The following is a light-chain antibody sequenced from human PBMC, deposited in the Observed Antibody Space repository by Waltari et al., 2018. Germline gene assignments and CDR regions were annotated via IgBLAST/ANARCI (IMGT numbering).Light chain of an antibody. V-gene: IGLV4-69*01. J-gene: IGLJ3*02. Sequence: QLMLTQSPSASASLGASVKLPCPLSSGHSSYSIAWHQQHPEKGPRYLMKVNSDGSHIKGDGIPDRFSGSSSGTERYLSISSLQSEDEADYYCQTGGFGIWVFGGGTKLTVL. CDR1: SGHSSYS. CDR3: QTGGFGIWV. CDR2: VNSDGSH.